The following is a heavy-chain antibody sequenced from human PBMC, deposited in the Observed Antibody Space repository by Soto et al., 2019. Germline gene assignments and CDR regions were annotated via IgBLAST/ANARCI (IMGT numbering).Heavy chain of an antibody. D-gene: IGHD4-17*01. CDR3: ALDDGKNGNYSCYAMDV. V-gene: IGHV4-61*01. CDR2: IYYSGST. J-gene: IGHJ6*02. CDR1: GGSVSSGSYY. Sequence: QVQLQESGPGLVKPSETLSLTCTVSGGSVSSGSYYWSWIRQPPGKGLEWIGYIYYSGSTNYNPSLKGRVTISIDTSKNQFSLKLSSVTAADTAVYYCALDDGKNGNYSCYAMDVWGQGTTVALAS.